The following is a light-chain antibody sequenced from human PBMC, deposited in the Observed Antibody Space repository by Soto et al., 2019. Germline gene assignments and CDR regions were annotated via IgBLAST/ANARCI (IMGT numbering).Light chain of an antibody. J-gene: IGKJ1*01. Sequence: EILMTQSPATLSLSPGERSTLSCRGSQSVDSNLAWYKQKPGQPPRLLIYDASTRATGIQARFIAIGSGTEFTLPIRSMKSAEFAVDDCQQYHNWRALGQGKKVYIK. CDR2: DAS. CDR1: QSVDSN. V-gene: IGKV3-15*01. CDR3: QQYHNWRA.